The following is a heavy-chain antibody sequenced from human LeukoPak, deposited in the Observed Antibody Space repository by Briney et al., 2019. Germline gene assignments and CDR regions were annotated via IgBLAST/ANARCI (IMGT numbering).Heavy chain of an antibody. CDR2: INHSGST. D-gene: IGHD6-19*01. J-gene: IGHJ3*01. CDR3: ATGPSRWSLNQGDAFDL. Sequence: SETLSLTCAVYGGSFSGYYWSWIRQPPGKGLGWVGEINHSGSTNYNPPLKRRVTISVDTSNNLSSLRLTSVTAADTAVYFCATGPSRWSLNQGDAFDLWGQGTTVIVSS. V-gene: IGHV4-34*01. CDR1: GGSFSGYY.